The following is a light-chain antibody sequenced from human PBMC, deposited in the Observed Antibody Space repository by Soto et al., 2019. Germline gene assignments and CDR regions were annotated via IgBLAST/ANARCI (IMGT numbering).Light chain of an antibody. CDR3: SAWDDSLSGPV. J-gene: IGLJ6*01. CDR2: RND. Sequence: QSVLTKRPSASGTPGHRVTISRFGSSSNIGSNYVYWYRQLPGTAPNVLIYRNDERPSGVPDRFSGSKSGSSASLAISGLRSEDEADYYCSAWDDSLSGPVFGRGTKVTVL. V-gene: IGLV1-47*01. CDR1: SSNIGSNY.